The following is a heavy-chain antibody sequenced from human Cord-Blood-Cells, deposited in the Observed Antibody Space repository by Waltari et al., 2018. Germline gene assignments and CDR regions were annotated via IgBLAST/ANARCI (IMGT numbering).Heavy chain of an antibody. D-gene: IGHD3-22*01. CDR1: GGSFSGYY. CDR3: ARAYYDSSGYYTFDY. Sequence: QVQLQQWGAGLLKPSETLSLTCAVYGGSFSGYYWSWIRQPPGKGLEWFGEINHSGSTNSNPSLKSRVTISVYTSKNQFSLKLSSVTAADTAVYYCARAYYDSSGYYTFDYWGQGTLVTVSS. V-gene: IGHV4-34*01. CDR2: INHSGST. J-gene: IGHJ4*02.